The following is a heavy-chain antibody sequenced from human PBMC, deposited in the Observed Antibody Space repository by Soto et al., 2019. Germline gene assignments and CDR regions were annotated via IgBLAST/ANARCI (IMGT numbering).Heavy chain of an antibody. CDR3: ARGGYTGYCSSTSCYGNNWFDP. J-gene: IGHJ5*02. D-gene: IGHD2-2*01. CDR2: IYYSGST. V-gene: IGHV4-31*03. CDR1: GGSISSGGYY. Sequence: QVQLQESGPGLVKPSQTLSLTCTVSGGSISSGGYYWSWIRQHPGKGLEWIGYIYYSGSTYYNPYLKRRVTIAVDTSKNQFSLKLSSVTAADTAVYYCARGGYTGYCSSTSCYGNNWFDPWGQGTLVTVSS.